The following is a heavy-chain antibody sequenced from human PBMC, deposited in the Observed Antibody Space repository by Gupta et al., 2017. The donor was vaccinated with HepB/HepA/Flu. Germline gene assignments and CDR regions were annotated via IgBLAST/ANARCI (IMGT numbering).Heavy chain of an antibody. D-gene: IGHD5/OR15-5a*01. CDR1: GFTFSSYE. V-gene: IGHV3-48*03. CDR2: ISSSGSTI. Sequence: EVQLVASGGGVIQPGGSLRLSCAASGFTFSSYEMNWVRQAPGKGLEWVSYISSSGSTIYYADAVKGRFTISRDNAKNSLYMQMNRMRTEDTAIYYGANRNPSTIQDGGGLGTMVTVYS. J-gene: IGHJ4*02. CDR3: ANRNPSTIQDG.